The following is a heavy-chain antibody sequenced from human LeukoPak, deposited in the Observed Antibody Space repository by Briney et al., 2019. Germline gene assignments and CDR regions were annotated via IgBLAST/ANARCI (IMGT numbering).Heavy chain of an antibody. CDR3: ATTWMVDV. V-gene: IGHV3-48*04. Sequence: GGSLRLSCAASGFTFSSYSMNWVRQAPGKGLEWVSYISSSGNSIYYADSVKGRFTISRDNAKNSLYLQMNSLRAEDTAVYYCATTWMVDVWGKGTTVTVSS. D-gene: IGHD5-12*01. CDR1: GFTFSSYS. J-gene: IGHJ6*04. CDR2: ISSSGNSI.